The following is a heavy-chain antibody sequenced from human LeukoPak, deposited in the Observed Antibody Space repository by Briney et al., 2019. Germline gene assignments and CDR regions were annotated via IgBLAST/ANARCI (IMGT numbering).Heavy chain of an antibody. CDR2: INPSGGST. Sequence: ASVKVSCKASGYTFTSYYMHWVRQAPGQGPEWMGIINPSGGSTSYAQKFQGRVTMTRDMSTSTVYMELSSLRSEDTAVYYCARDPSGVRFDYWGQGTLVTVSS. D-gene: IGHD7-27*01. CDR3: ARDPSGVRFDY. CDR1: GYTFTSYY. V-gene: IGHV1-46*01. J-gene: IGHJ4*02.